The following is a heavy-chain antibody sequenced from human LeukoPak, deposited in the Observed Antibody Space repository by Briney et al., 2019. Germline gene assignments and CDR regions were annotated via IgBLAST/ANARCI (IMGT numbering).Heavy chain of an antibody. D-gene: IGHD2-8*02. CDR2: IDTKSGGT. Sequence: ASVTVSCKASVYTFTAYYMHWVRQAPGQGLEWMGWIDTKSGGTKYAQKFQGRVTITRDTSIDTAYMELSRLISDDTALYYCASEAFCAGGRCYLHRVASWGPGTLVTVSA. CDR3: ASEAFCAGGRCYLHRVAS. CDR1: VYTFTAYY. V-gene: IGHV1-2*02. J-gene: IGHJ4*02.